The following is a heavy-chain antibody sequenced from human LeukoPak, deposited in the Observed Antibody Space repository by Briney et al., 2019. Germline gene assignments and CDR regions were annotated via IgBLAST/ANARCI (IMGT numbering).Heavy chain of an antibody. V-gene: IGHV1-18*04. Sequence: ASVKVSCKASAYTFTGYYMHWVRQAPGQGLEWMGWISAYNGNTNYAQKLQGRVTMTTDTSTSTAYMELRSLRSDDTAVYYCAREGSYVFDYWGQGTLVTVS. D-gene: IGHD3-10*01. CDR2: ISAYNGNT. CDR3: AREGSYVFDY. J-gene: IGHJ4*02. CDR1: AYTFTGYY.